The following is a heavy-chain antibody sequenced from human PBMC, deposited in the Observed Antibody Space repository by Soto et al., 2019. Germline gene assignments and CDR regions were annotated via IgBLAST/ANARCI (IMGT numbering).Heavy chain of an antibody. CDR1: GYTFTSYY. D-gene: IGHD2-15*01. V-gene: IGHV1-46*01. J-gene: IGHJ6*02. Sequence: ASVKVSCKASGYTFTSYYMHWVRQAPGQGLEWMGIINPSGGSTSYAQKFQGRVTMTRDTSTSTVYIELSSLRSEDTAVYYCARDLGYCSGGSCQYYYYGMDVWGQGTTVTVSS. CDR3: ARDLGYCSGGSCQYYYYGMDV. CDR2: INPSGGST.